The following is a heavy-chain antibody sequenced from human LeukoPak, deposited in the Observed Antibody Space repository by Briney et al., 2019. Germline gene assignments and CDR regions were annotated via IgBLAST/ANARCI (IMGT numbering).Heavy chain of an antibody. Sequence: GGSLRLSCAASGFTFSSFTMNWVRQAPGKGLEWVSSISSTSTYIHYADSVKGRFTISRDNAKHSLYLQMNSLRAEDTAVYFCARVDYADYLAFDYWGQGTLVTVSS. CDR1: GFTFSSFT. V-gene: IGHV3-21*01. D-gene: IGHD4-17*01. CDR3: ARVDYADYLAFDY. CDR2: ISSTSTYI. J-gene: IGHJ4*02.